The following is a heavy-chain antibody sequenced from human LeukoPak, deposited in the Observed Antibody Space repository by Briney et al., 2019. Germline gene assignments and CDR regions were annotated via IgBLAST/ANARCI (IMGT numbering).Heavy chain of an antibody. V-gene: IGHV4-38-2*02. D-gene: IGHD1-26*01. J-gene: IGHJ5*02. CDR2: IFHTGST. CDR3: ARNPPHDLLSYLTLNWFDP. Sequence: SETLSLTCTVSGYSISSGYYWGWIRQPPGKGLEWIGNIFHTGSTYYNPSLKSRVTISVDTSKNQFSLRLSSVTAADTAVYYCARNPPHDLLSYLTLNWFDPWGQGTLVTVSS. CDR1: GYSISSGYY.